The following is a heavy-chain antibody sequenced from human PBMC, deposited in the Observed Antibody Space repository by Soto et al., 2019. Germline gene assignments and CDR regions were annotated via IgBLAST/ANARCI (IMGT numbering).Heavy chain of an antibody. D-gene: IGHD3-9*01. Sequence: KPSETLSLTCAVYGGSFSGYYWSWIRQPPGKGLEWIGEINHSGSTNYNPPLKSRVTISVDTSKNQFSLKLSSVTDADTAVYYCARVRYFDWLLYIKAYGMDVWGQGTTVTVSS. V-gene: IGHV4-34*01. CDR3: ARVRYFDWLLYIKAYGMDV. J-gene: IGHJ6*02. CDR2: INHSGST. CDR1: GGSFSGYY.